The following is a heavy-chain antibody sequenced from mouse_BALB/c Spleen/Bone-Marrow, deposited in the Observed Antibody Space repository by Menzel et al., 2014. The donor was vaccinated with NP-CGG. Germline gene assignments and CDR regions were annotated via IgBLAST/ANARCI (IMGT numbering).Heavy chain of an antibody. CDR3: ARDHYGYYTMDY. CDR1: GFTFSSHA. J-gene: IGHJ4*01. V-gene: IGHV5-9-4*01. D-gene: IGHD1-2*01. Sequence: EVQRVESGGGLVKPGGSLKLSCAAFGFTFSSHAMSWVRQSPEKRLEWVAEISSGGSYTYYPDTVTGRFTISRDNAKNTLYLEMSSLRSEDTAMYYCARDHYGYYTMDYWGQGTSVTVSS. CDR2: ISSGGSYT.